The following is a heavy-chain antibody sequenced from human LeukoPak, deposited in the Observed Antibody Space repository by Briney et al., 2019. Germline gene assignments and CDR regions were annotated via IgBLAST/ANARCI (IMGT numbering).Heavy chain of an antibody. CDR2: ITGSADRT. Sequence: GGSLRLSCAASGFTFSTYAMSWVRQAPGKGLEWVSAITGSADRTHYADSVKGRFTISRDNSKNIVYLQMNSLRAKDTAVYFCARPQVVVLNPFAYWGQGTLVTVSS. J-gene: IGHJ4*02. CDR3: ARPQVVVLNPFAY. V-gene: IGHV3-23*01. CDR1: GFTFSTYA. D-gene: IGHD3-10*01.